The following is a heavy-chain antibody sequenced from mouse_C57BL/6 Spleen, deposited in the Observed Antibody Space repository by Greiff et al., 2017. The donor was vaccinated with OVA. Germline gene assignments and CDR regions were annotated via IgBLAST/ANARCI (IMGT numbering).Heavy chain of an antibody. Sequence: QVHVKQPGAELVKPGASVKLSCKASGYTFTSYWMQWVKQRPGQGLEWIGEIDPSDSYTNYNQKFKGKATLTVDTSSSTAYMQLSSLTSEDSAVYYCARGESNYDYWGQGTTLTVSS. D-gene: IGHD2-5*01. CDR3: ARGESNYDY. CDR1: GYTFTSYW. V-gene: IGHV1-50*01. J-gene: IGHJ2*01. CDR2: IDPSDSYT.